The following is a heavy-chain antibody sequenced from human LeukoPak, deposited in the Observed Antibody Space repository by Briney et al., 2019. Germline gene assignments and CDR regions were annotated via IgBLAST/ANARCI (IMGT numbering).Heavy chain of an antibody. V-gene: IGHV3-74*01. CDR3: ARDIVVVTEPYYYYYGMDV. D-gene: IGHD2-21*02. CDR2: INSDGSST. J-gene: IGHJ6*02. Sequence: GGSLRLSCAASGFTFSSYWMHWVRQAPGKGLVWFSRINSDGSSTSYADSVKGRFTISRDNAKNTLYLQMNSLRAEDTAVYYCARDIVVVTEPYYYYYGMDVWGQGTTVTVSS. CDR1: GFTFSSYW.